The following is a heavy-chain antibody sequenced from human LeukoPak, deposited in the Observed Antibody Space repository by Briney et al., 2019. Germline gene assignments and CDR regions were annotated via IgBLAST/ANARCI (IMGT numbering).Heavy chain of an antibody. CDR1: GFTFDDYA. D-gene: IGHD6-19*01. Sequence: GGSLRLSCAASGFTFDDYAMHWVRQAPGKGLEWVSLISGDGGSTYYADSVKGRSTISRDNSKNSLYLQMNSLRTEDTALYYCAKGIAVAGMLRTLDYWGQGTLVTVSS. J-gene: IGHJ4*02. V-gene: IGHV3-43*02. CDR3: AKGIAVAGMLRTLDY. CDR2: ISGDGGST.